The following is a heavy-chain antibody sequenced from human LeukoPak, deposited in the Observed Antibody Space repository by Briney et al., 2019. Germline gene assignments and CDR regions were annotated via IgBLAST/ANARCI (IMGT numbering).Heavy chain of an antibody. D-gene: IGHD3-22*01. CDR3: ARDPSYSSGYYY. V-gene: IGHV3-23*01. CDR2: ISGSGGST. J-gene: IGHJ4*02. Sequence: GGSLRLSCAASGFTFSSYAMSWVRQAPGKGLEGVSAISGSGGSTYYADSVKGRFTISRDNSKNTLYLQMNSLRAEDTAVYYCARDPSYSSGYYYWGQGSLVTVSS. CDR1: GFTFSSYA.